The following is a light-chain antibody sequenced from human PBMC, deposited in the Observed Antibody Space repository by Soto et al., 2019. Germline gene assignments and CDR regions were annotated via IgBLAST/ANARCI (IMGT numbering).Light chain of an antibody. CDR3: QQYKSYTPYT. J-gene: IGKJ2*01. V-gene: IGKV1-5*03. Sequence: DIQMTQSPSTLSASVGDRVTFTCRACESVSTWLAWYQQKPGKAPKLLIYKASTLESGVPSRFSGSGSGTEFTLTISSLQPDDFATYYCQQYKSYTPYTFGQGTKLEIK. CDR2: KAS. CDR1: ESVSTW.